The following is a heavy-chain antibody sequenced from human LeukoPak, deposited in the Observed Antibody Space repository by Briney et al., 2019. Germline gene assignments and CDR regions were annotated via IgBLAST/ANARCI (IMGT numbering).Heavy chain of an antibody. V-gene: IGHV4-59*01. Sequence: SETLSLTCTVSGGSISSYYWSWIRQPPGKGLEWIGYICYSGSTNYNPSLKSRVTISVDTSKNQFPLKLSSVTAADTAVYYCARDSSYSSSWYGPFDYWGQGTLVTVSS. J-gene: IGHJ4*02. CDR1: GGSISSYY. CDR3: ARDSSYSSSWYGPFDY. CDR2: ICYSGST. D-gene: IGHD6-13*01.